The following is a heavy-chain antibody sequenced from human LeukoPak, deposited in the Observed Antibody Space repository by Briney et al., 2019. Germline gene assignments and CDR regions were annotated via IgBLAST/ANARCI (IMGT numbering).Heavy chain of an antibody. D-gene: IGHD6-13*01. Sequence: GGSLRLSCAASGFTFSSYAMSWVRQAPGKGLEWVSAISGSGGSTYYADSVKGRFTISRDNPKNTLYLQMNSLRAEDTAVYYCAKDRRGAAAPNWFDPWGQGTLVTVSS. CDR1: GFTFSSYA. CDR3: AKDRRGAAAPNWFDP. CDR2: ISGSGGST. J-gene: IGHJ5*02. V-gene: IGHV3-23*01.